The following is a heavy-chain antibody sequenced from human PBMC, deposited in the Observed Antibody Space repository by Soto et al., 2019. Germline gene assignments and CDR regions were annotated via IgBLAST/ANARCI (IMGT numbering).Heavy chain of an antibody. CDR3: ARDYQMATIRLDY. Sequence: QVQLVESGGGVVQPGRSLRLSCAASGFTFSSYAMHWVRQAPGKGLEWVAVISYDGSNKYYADSVKGRFTISRDNSKNTLYLQMNSLRAEDTAVYYCARDYQMATIRLDYWGQGTLVTVSS. CDR1: GFTFSSYA. J-gene: IGHJ4*02. CDR2: ISYDGSNK. D-gene: IGHD5-12*01. V-gene: IGHV3-30-3*01.